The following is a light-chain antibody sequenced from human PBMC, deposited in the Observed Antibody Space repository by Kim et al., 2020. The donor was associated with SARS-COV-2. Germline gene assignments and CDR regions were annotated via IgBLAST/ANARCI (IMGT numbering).Light chain of an antibody. CDR2: EAS. CDR1: QSVMYRDGNSY. CDR3: MQGTHWPLT. V-gene: IGKV2-30*01. J-gene: IGKJ2*01. Sequence: EVVMTQSPLSLTVTLGQPASISCRSSQSVMYRDGNSYLSWFHQRPGQSPRRLIYEASKRDSGVPDRFSGSGSGTDFTLKISRVEAEDVGIYYCMQGTHWPLTFGPGTKLEI.